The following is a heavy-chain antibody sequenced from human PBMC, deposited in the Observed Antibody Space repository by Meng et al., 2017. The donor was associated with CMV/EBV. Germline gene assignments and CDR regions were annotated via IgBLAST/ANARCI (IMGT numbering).Heavy chain of an antibody. J-gene: IGHJ2*01. CDR2: IIPIFGTA. V-gene: IGHV1-69*12. Sequence: QVPVVPSGAEVKKPGAWVKVSCKASGGPFSSYAISWVRQAPGQGLEWMGGIIPIFGTANYAQKFQGRVTITADESTSTAYMELSSLRSEDTAVYYCASVTGIGWWYFDLWGRGTLVTVSS. CDR1: GGPFSSYA. CDR3: ASVTGIGWWYFDL. D-gene: IGHD1-20*01.